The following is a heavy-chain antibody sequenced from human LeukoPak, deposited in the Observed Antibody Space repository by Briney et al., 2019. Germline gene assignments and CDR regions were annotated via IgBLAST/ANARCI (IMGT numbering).Heavy chain of an antibody. V-gene: IGHV3-53*01. Sequence: PGGSLRLSRAASGFTLSRNYMSWVRQAPGKGLEWVSVIYSGGTTYYSDSVKGRFTISRDNSKNPLYLQMSSLSAEGTAGYYWARGWFDSESYYLYYFDYWGQGTLVTVSS. CDR1: GFTLSRNY. CDR3: ARGWFDSESYYLYYFDY. D-gene: IGHD3-10*01. J-gene: IGHJ4*02. CDR2: IYSGGTT.